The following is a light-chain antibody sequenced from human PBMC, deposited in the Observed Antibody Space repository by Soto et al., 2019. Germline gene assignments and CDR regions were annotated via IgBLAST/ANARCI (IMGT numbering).Light chain of an antibody. CDR3: CSFAGTYTYV. CDR2: EVS. Sequence: QSALTQPASVSGSPGQSITISCTGSSSDVGGYNHVSWYQQHPGKAPKLMIYEVSNRPSGVSNRFSGSKSGNTASLTISGLQAEDEADYYCCSFAGTYTYVFGTGTKLTVL. V-gene: IGLV2-14*01. CDR1: SSDVGGYNH. J-gene: IGLJ1*01.